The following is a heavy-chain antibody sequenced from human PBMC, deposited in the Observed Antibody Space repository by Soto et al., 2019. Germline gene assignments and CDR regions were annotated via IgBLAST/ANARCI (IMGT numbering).Heavy chain of an antibody. CDR1: GGSFSGYY. Sequence: SETLSLTCAVYGGSFSGYYWSWIRQPPGKGLGWIGEINHSGSTNYNPSLKSRVTISVDTSKNQFSLKLSSVTAADTAVYYCARRGKGIMSYWGQGTLVTVSS. J-gene: IGHJ4*02. V-gene: IGHV4-34*01. D-gene: IGHD2-15*01. CDR2: INHSGST. CDR3: ARRGKGIMSY.